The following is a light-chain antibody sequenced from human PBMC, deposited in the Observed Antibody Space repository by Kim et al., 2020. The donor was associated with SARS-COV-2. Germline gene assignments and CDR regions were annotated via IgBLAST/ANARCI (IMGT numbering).Light chain of an antibody. CDR1: RPNIGTNS. V-gene: IGLV1-44*01. J-gene: IGLJ1*01. Sequence: GQRVSISCSGSRPNIGTNSASWYQQFPGAAPKLLIYGNDLRPSGVPDRFSGSKSGTSASLAISGLKSEDEGDYYCATWDDSLKSYVFGTGTKVNVL. CDR2: GND. CDR3: ATWDDSLKSYV.